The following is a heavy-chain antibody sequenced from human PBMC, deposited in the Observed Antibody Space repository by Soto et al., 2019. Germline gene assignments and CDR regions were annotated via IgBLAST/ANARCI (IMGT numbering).Heavy chain of an antibody. V-gene: IGHV5-51*01. CDR2: IYPGDSET. CDR1: GYKFATYW. J-gene: IGHJ5*02. D-gene: IGHD6-25*01. CDR3: ARGFNGSAGRFDL. Sequence: GESLKISCKGSGYKFATYWIAWVRQMPGRGLEWMGIIYPGDSETIYSSSFRGHVTISADKSLNTAYLQWDSLTASDSAIYYCARGFNGSAGRFDLWGQGTVVTVSS.